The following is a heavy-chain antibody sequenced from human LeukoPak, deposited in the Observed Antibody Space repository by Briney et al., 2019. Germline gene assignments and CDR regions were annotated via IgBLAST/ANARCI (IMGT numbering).Heavy chain of an antibody. CDR3: TRDRGTYNWFDT. Sequence: PGGSLRLSCAASGFTLSGSAVHWVRQSSGKGLEWVGHIDQKDNLYATAYAGSVQGRFTISRDDTKDTAFLHMDSLKTEDTALYYCTRDRGTYNWFDTGGQGTLVTVSS. CDR2: IDQKDNLYAT. J-gene: IGHJ5*02. D-gene: IGHD2-15*01. CDR1: GFTLSGSA. V-gene: IGHV3-73*01.